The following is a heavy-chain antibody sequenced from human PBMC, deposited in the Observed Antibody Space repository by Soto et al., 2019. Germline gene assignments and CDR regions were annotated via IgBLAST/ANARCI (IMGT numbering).Heavy chain of an antibody. V-gene: IGHV1-69*12. J-gene: IGHJ6*02. CDR2: IIAIFGTA. CDR1: GGTFSRYA. CDR3: ARDIVFGGTYGMDV. D-gene: IGHD3-16*01. Sequence: QVQLVQSGAEVKKPGSSVKVSCKASGGTFSRYAISWVRQAPGQGLEWMGGIIAIFGTANYAQKFQGRVTITADESTSTAYMELSSLTSEDRAVYYCARDIVFGGTYGMDVWGQGTTVTVSS.